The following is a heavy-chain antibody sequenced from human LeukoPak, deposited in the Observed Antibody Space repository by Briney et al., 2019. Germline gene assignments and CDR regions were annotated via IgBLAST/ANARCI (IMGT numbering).Heavy chain of an antibody. D-gene: IGHD2-2*01. V-gene: IGHV4-34*01. J-gene: IGHJ6*02. CDR1: GGSFSGYY. CDR3: ARGYCSSTSCYLYGMDV. CDR2: INHSGST. Sequence: SETLSLTCAVYGGSFSGYYWSWIRQPPGTGLEWIGEINHSGSTNYNPSLKSRVTISVDTSKNQFSLKLSSVTAADTAAYYCARGYCSSTSCYLYGMDVWGQGTTVTVSS.